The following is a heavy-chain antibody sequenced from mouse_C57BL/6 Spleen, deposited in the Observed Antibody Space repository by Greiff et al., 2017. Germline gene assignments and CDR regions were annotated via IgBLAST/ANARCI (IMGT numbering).Heavy chain of an antibody. D-gene: IGHD2-4*01. J-gene: IGHJ4*01. CDR1: GFSLTSYG. Sequence: QVQLQQSGPGLVAPSQSLSITCTVSGFSLTSYGVHWVRQPPGKGLEWLVVIWSDGSTTYNSALKSRLSISKDNSKSQVFLKMNSLQTDDTAMYYCARHSMITTGGDYYAMDYWGQGTSVTVSS. V-gene: IGHV2-6-1*01. CDR3: ARHSMITTGGDYYAMDY. CDR2: IWSDGST.